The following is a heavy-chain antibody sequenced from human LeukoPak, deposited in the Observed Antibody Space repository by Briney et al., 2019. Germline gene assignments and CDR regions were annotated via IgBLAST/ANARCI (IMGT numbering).Heavy chain of an antibody. CDR1: GFTFDDYA. Sequence: GRSLRLSCAASGFTFDDYAMHWVRQAPGKGLEWVSGISWNSANIDYADSVKGRFTISRDNAKNSLYLQMNSLRAEDTAVYYCARVGMRGYYDSSGYFDAFDIWGQGTMVTVSS. V-gene: IGHV3-9*01. J-gene: IGHJ3*02. D-gene: IGHD3-22*01. CDR3: ARVGMRGYYDSSGYFDAFDI. CDR2: ISWNSANI.